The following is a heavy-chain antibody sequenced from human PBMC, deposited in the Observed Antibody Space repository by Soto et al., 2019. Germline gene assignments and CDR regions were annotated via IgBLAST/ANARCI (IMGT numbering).Heavy chain of an antibody. CDR1: GGSISSSSYY. D-gene: IGHD6-13*01. J-gene: IGHJ6*02. CDR3: ARDYSSTPQGYYGMDV. Sequence: SETLSLTCTVSGGSISSSSYYWGWIRQPPGKGLEWIGSIYYSGSTYYNPSLKSRVTISVDTSKNQFSLKLSSVTAADTAVYYCARDYSSTPQGYYGMDVWGQGTTVTVSS. CDR2: IYYSGST. V-gene: IGHV4-39*02.